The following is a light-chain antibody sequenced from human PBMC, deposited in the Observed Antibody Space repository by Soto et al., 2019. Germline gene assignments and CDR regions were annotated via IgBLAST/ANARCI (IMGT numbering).Light chain of an antibody. CDR3: QQYGGSPIT. CDR1: QSVRNSY. V-gene: IGKV3-20*01. Sequence: EIVLTQSPGTLSLSPGERATLSCSASQSVRNSYLAWYQQKPGQAPRLLISGASSRATGIPDRFSGSGSGTDFTLTINRLEPEDFALYYCQQYGGSPITFGQGTRLEIK. J-gene: IGKJ5*01. CDR2: GAS.